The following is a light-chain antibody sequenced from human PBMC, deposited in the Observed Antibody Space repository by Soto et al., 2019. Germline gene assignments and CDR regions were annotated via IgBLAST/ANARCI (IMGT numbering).Light chain of an antibody. Sequence: ESVLTPSPGTLSLSQGERATLSCRASQSVSSSYLAWYQQKPGQAPRLLIYGASSRATGIPDRFSGSGSGTDFTLTISRLEPEDFAVYYCQQYGSSPPTFGQGTKVDIK. CDR3: QQYGSSPPT. J-gene: IGKJ1*01. CDR1: QSVSSSY. V-gene: IGKV3-20*01. CDR2: GAS.